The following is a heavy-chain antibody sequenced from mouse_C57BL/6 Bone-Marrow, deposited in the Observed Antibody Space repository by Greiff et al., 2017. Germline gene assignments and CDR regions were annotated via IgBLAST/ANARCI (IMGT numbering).Heavy chain of an antibody. J-gene: IGHJ3*01. CDR2: IYPGSGST. CDR1: GYTFPSYW. Sequence: QVQLQQPGAELVKPGASVKMSCKASGYTFPSYWITLVKQTPGQGLEWIGDIYPGSGSTNYNEKFKSKATLTVDTSSSTAYMQLSSLTSEDSAVYYCARSSNYWFAYWGQVTLVTVSA. V-gene: IGHV1-55*01. D-gene: IGHD2-5*01. CDR3: ARSSNYWFAY.